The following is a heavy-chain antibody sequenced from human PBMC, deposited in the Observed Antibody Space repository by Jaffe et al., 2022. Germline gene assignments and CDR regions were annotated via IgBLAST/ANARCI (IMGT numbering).Heavy chain of an antibody. CDR3: AKDIVATMPEAFDI. CDR2: IRYDGSNK. CDR1: GFTFSSYG. Sequence: QVQLVESGGGVVQPGGSLRLSCAASGFTFSSYGMHWVRQAPGKGLEWVAFIRYDGSNKYYADSVKGRFTISRDNSKNTLYLQMNSLRAEDTAVYYCAKDIVATMPEAFDIWGQGTMVTVSS. D-gene: IGHD5-12*01. V-gene: IGHV3-30*02. J-gene: IGHJ3*02.